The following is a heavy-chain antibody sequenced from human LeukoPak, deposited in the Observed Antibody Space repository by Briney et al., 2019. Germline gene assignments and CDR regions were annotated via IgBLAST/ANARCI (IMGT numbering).Heavy chain of an antibody. D-gene: IGHD2-21*02. CDR3: ARYDCMSSGYFDY. J-gene: IGHJ4*02. CDR2: IYYSGST. Sequence: SETLSLTCTVSGGSISGYYWSWIRQPPGKGLEWIGYIYYSGSTHYNPSLKSRVALSVDTSRNEFSLKLTSVTAADTAVYYCARYDCMSSGYFDYWGQGTLVTVSS. V-gene: IGHV4-59*01. CDR1: GGSISGYY.